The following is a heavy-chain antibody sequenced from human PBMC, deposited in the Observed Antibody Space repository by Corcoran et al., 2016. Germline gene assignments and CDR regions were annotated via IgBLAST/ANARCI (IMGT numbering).Heavy chain of an antibody. Sequence: QVQLVQSGAEVKRPGASVKVSCRASGFILNNYHIHWVRQAPGQGLEWMGIINISVLTTNYAQKFQGRVTMTRDTSTNTVYMELGRRTSEDTAVYFCASVFTSGWQDDLWGQGTRVTVSS. D-gene: IGHD6-19*01. CDR2: INISVLTT. V-gene: IGHV1-46*02. J-gene: IGHJ5*02. CDR1: GFILNNYH. CDR3: ASVFTSGWQDDL.